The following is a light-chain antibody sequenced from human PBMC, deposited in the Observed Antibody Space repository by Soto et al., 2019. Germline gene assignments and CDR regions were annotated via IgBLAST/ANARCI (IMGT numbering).Light chain of an antibody. CDR2: WAS. CDR3: QQYHSIPWT. J-gene: IGKJ1*01. V-gene: IGKV4-1*01. Sequence: DIVLTQSPDPLAVSLGETATITCRSSQSILYKSNNKNSLAWYQQTPGQPPKLLIYWASTRESGIPGRFSGSGSGTEFTLTISSLQAEDVAVYYCQQYHSIPWTFGQGTKVEFK. CDR1: QSILYKSNNKNS.